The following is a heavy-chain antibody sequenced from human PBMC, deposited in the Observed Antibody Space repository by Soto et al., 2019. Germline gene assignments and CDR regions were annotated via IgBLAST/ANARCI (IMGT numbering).Heavy chain of an antibody. CDR2: IYSGGST. J-gene: IGHJ6*02. D-gene: IGHD6-19*01. Sequence: LRLSCTVSGFTVSSNYMSWVRQAPGKGLEWVSVIYSGGSTYYSDSVKGRFTISRDNSKNTLYLQMNSLRAEDTAVYYCVRDLVGGGWLYYYGMDVWGQGTTVTVSS. CDR3: VRDLVGGGWLYYYGMDV. CDR1: GFTVSSNY. V-gene: IGHV3-53*01.